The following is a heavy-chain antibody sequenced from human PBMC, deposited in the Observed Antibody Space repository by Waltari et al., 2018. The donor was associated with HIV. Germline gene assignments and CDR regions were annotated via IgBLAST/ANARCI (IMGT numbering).Heavy chain of an antibody. CDR1: GDSVSSHSAA. CDR2: TYFRSKWYI. J-gene: IGHJ5*02. CDR3: ARGWDYDFWSGLEGGKFDP. Sequence: QVQLQQSGPGLVKPSQTLSLTCAISGDSVSSHSAAWNWIRQSPRRGLEWLGRTYFRSKWYIDYAVSVKSRITINPDTSKNHFSLQLNSVTPEDTAVYFCARGWDYDFWSGLEGGKFDPWGLGTLVTVSS. V-gene: IGHV6-1*01. D-gene: IGHD3-3*01.